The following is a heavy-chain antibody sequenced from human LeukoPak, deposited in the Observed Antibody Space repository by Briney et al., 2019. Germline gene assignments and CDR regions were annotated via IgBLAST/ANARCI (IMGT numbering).Heavy chain of an antibody. D-gene: IGHD2-8*01. CDR1: GGSISSYY. CDR3: ARDRPIVGYCTNGVCYGFDY. Sequence: SETLSLTCTVSGGSISSYYWSWIRQPAGKGLEWIGRIYTSGSTNYNPSLKSRVTMSVDTSKNQFSLKLSSVTAADTAVYYCARDRPIVGYCTNGVCYGFDYWGQGTLVTVSS. J-gene: IGHJ4*02. V-gene: IGHV4-4*07. CDR2: IYTSGST.